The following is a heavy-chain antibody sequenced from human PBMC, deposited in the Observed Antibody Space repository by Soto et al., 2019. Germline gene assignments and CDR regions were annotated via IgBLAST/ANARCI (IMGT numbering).Heavy chain of an antibody. D-gene: IGHD2-15*01. Sequence: QVQLQESGPGLVKPSETLSLTCTVSGGYISSYYWSWIRQPPGKGLEWIGYIYYSGSTNYNPSLKSRVTMSVDTSKNQFSLQLSSVTAADTAVYYCARRMRHYYGMDVWGQGTTVTVSS. CDR2: IYYSGST. CDR1: GGYISSYY. J-gene: IGHJ6*02. CDR3: ARRMRHYYGMDV. V-gene: IGHV4-59*01.